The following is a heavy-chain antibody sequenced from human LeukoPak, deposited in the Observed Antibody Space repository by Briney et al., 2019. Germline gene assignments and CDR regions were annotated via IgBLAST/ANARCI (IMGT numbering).Heavy chain of an antibody. Sequence: GGSLRLSCAASGFSFSSFSMHWVRQAPGKGLVWVSRIYIDGRGTTYADSVRGRFTISRDNAKNTLYLEMNSLRAEDTAVYYCARSWDYGDYVGSFDYWGQGTLVTVSS. J-gene: IGHJ4*02. CDR2: IYIDGRGT. CDR1: GFSFSSFS. V-gene: IGHV3-74*01. CDR3: ARSWDYGDYVGSFDY. D-gene: IGHD4-17*01.